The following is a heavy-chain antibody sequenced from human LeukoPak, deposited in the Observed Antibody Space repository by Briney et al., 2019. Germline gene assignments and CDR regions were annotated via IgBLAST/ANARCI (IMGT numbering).Heavy chain of an antibody. CDR1: GFTFSSYA. D-gene: IGHD5-18*01. CDR3: AKTGYSYGPAFDY. CDR2: ISGSGGST. J-gene: IGHJ4*02. Sequence: GGSLRLSCAASGFTFSSYAMSWVRQAPGKGLEWASAISGSGGSTYYADSVKGRFTISRDNSKNTLYLQMNSLGAEDTAVYYCAKTGYSYGPAFDYWGQGTLVTVSS. V-gene: IGHV3-23*01.